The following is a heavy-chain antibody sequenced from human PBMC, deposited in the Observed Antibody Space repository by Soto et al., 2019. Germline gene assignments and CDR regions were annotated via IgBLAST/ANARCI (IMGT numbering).Heavy chain of an antibody. J-gene: IGHJ6*02. CDR2: IIPIFGTA. CDR3: ARKDIVLVPAASSYYYYYGMDV. Sequence: QVQLVQSGAEVKKPGSSVKVSCKASGGTFSSYAISWVRQAPGQGLEWMGGIIPIFGTANYAQKFQGRVTITADEATSTASVELSSLRSEDTAVYYCARKDIVLVPAASSYYYYYGMDVWGQGTTVTVSS. CDR1: GGTFSSYA. D-gene: IGHD2-2*01. V-gene: IGHV1-69*12.